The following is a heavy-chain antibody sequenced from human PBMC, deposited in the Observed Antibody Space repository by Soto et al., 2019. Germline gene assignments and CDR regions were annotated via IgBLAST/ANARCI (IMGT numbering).Heavy chain of an antibody. D-gene: IGHD3-10*01. J-gene: IGHJ4*02. CDR2: ISYDGSNK. CDR1: GFTFSSYG. CDR3: AKSRMPYYASCLGY. V-gene: IGHV3-30*18. Sequence: QVQLVESGRGVVQPGRSLRLSCAASGFTFSSYGMHWVRQAPGKGLEWVALISYDGSNKYYADSVKGRFTISRDNSKNTLYLQMNSLRPEDTAVYYCAKSRMPYYASCLGYWGQGTLVTVSS.